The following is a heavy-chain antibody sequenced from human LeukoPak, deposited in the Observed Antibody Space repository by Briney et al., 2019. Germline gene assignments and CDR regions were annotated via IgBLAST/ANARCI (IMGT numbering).Heavy chain of an antibody. CDR3: AGSLYYYDSSGYYYADY. Sequence: PGGSLSLFRAASGFTFSSYSMNWVRQAPGKGLEWVSSISSSSSYIYYADSVKGRFTISRDNAKNSLYLQMNSLRAEDTAVYYCAGSLYYYDSSGYYYADYWGQGTLVTVSS. J-gene: IGHJ4*02. V-gene: IGHV3-21*01. CDR1: GFTFSSYS. D-gene: IGHD3-22*01. CDR2: ISSSSSYI.